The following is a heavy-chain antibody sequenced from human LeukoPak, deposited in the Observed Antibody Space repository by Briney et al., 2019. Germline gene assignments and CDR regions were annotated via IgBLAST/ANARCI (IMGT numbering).Heavy chain of an antibody. CDR2: ISGSGGAM. V-gene: IGHV3-11*01. D-gene: IGHD5-24*01. Sequence: PGGSLRLSCVASGFNFSDYGMRWIRQAPGRGLEWVSYISGSGGAMAYGDSVKGRFTISRDNAKNSLYLQMNSLRAEDTAVYYCARVGWLPTYYFDYWGQGTLVTVSS. CDR1: GFNFSDYG. CDR3: ARVGWLPTYYFDY. J-gene: IGHJ4*02.